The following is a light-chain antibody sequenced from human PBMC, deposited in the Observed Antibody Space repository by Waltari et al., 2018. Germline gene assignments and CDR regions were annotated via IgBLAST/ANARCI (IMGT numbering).Light chain of an antibody. CDR1: QSISNH. V-gene: IGKV1-39*01. Sequence: DIQMTQSPSSLSASVGDRVTITCRSSQSISNHLNWYQLKPGKVPKLLFYAASTLQSGVPSRFSGSGSGTDFTLTVSSLQPEDFATYFCQHSDAIPITFGGGTKVEIK. CDR3: QHSDAIPIT. CDR2: AAS. J-gene: IGKJ4*01.